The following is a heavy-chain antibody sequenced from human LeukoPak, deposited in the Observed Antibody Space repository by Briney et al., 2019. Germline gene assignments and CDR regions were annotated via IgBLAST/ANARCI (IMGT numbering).Heavy chain of an antibody. J-gene: IGHJ5*02. V-gene: IGHV3-7*01. CDR3: ARDKSPYGSFDP. D-gene: IGHD3-10*01. Sequence: GGSLRLSCAAAGFTFSDYWMSWVRQVPGKGLEWVATIKQDGSEKYYVDSVKGRFTISRDNAKNSLYLQMNSLRAEDTAVYYCARDKSPYGSFDPWGQGTLVTVSS. CDR2: IKQDGSEK. CDR1: GFTFSDYW.